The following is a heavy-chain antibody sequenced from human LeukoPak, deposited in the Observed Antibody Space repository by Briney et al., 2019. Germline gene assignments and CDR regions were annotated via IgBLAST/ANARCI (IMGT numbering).Heavy chain of an antibody. J-gene: IGHJ6*02. CDR3: ATYYYDSSGYTQGSMDV. CDR2: ISYDGSNK. V-gene: IGHV3-30-3*01. Sequence: GGSLRLSCAASGFTFSSYAMHWVRQAPGKGLEWVAVISYDGSNKYYADSVKGRFTISRDNSKNTLYLQMNSLRAEDTAVYYCATYYYDSSGYTQGSMDVWGQGTTVTVSS. D-gene: IGHD3-22*01. CDR1: GFTFSSYA.